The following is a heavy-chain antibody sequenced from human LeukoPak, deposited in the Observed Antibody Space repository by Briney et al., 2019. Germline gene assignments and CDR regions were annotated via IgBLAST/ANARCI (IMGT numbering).Heavy chain of an antibody. Sequence: ASLKVSCKASGYTFTSYGISWVRQAPGQGLEWMGWISAYNGNTNYAQKLQGRVTMTTDTSTSTAYMELRSLRSDDTAVYYCAKTDSSGWSDYWGQGTLVTVSS. V-gene: IGHV1-18*01. J-gene: IGHJ4*02. CDR2: ISAYNGNT. D-gene: IGHD6-19*01. CDR3: AKTDSSGWSDY. CDR1: GYTFTSYG.